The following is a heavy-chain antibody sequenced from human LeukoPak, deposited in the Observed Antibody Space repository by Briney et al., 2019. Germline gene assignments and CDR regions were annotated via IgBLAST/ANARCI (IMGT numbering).Heavy chain of an antibody. CDR3: ARRAYSDYFFDS. CDR2: ISGSGDSK. J-gene: IGHJ4*02. CDR1: GLTFSDYY. V-gene: IGHV3-11*01. D-gene: IGHD4-11*01. Sequence: GGSLRLSCAAFGLTFSDYYMSWLRQAPGKGLEWLSYISGSGDSKFYADSVKGRFTISSDNAKNSLYLQINSLRAEDTAIYYGARRAYSDYFFDSWGQGTLVTVSS.